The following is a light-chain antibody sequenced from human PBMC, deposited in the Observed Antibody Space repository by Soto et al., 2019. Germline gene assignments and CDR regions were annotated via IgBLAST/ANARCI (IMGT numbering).Light chain of an antibody. Sequence: HSGLTQPPSSAGTPWQGVTISCSGSTSNIGSNYVYWYQQLPGTAPKLLIYRNNQRPSGVPDRFSGSKSGTSASLAISGLRSADEADYFCATWDDSMNGFYVFGTGIKVTV. CDR1: TSNIGSNY. CDR2: RNN. V-gene: IGLV1-47*01. J-gene: IGLJ1*01. CDR3: ATWDDSMNGFYV.